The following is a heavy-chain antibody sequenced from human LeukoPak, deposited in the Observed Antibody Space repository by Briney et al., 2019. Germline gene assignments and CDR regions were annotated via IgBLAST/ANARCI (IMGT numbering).Heavy chain of an antibody. CDR2: ISYDGSNK. V-gene: IGHV3-30*18. CDR3: AKDLYYGSGSFSMDV. D-gene: IGHD3-10*01. J-gene: IGHJ6*02. CDR1: GFTFSSYG. Sequence: GGSLRLSCAASGFTFSSYGMHWVRQAPGKGLEWVAVISYDGSNKYYADSVKGRFTISRDNSKNTLYLQMNSLRAEDTAVYYCAKDLYYGSGSFSMDVWGQGTTVTVSS.